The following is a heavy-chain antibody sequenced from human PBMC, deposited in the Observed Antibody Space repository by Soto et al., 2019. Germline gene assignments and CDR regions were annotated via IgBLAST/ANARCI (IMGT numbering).Heavy chain of an antibody. CDR2: INAGNGNT. Sequence: GASVKVSCKASGYTFTSYAMHWVRQAPGQRLEWMGWINAGNGNTKYSQKFQGRVTIARDTSASTAYMELSSLRSEDTAVYYCARKSIAARRDYYYYMDVWGKGTTVTV. V-gene: IGHV1-3*01. D-gene: IGHD6-6*01. CDR3: ARKSIAARRDYYYYMDV. CDR1: GYTFTSYA. J-gene: IGHJ6*03.